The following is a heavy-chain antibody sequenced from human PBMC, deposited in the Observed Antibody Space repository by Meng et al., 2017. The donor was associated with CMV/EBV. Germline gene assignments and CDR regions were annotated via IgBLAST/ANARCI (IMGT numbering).Heavy chain of an antibody. CDR1: GSSY. V-gene: IGHV4-61*01. D-gene: IGHD2-2*02. Sequence: GSSYWGWIRPPPGKGLEWIGYIYYSGSTNYNPSLKSRVTISVDTSKNQFSLKLSSVTAADTAVYYCARSVPCSSTSCYKGAGWFDPWGQGTLVTVSS. CDR3: ARSVPCSSTSCYKGAGWFDP. J-gene: IGHJ5*02. CDR2: IYYSGST.